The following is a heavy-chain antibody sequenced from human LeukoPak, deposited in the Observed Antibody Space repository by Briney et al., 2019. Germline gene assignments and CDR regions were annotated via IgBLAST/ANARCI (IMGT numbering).Heavy chain of an antibody. D-gene: IGHD4-17*01. CDR2: INHSGST. CDR3: ARDRGEHDYGDMDWFDP. Sequence: SETLSLTCAVYGGSFSGYYWSWIRQPPGKGLEWIGEINHSGSTNYNPSPKSRVTISVDTSKNQFSLKLSSVTAADTAVYYCARDRGEHDYGDMDWFDPWGQGTLVTVSS. J-gene: IGHJ5*02. V-gene: IGHV4-34*01. CDR1: GGSFSGYY.